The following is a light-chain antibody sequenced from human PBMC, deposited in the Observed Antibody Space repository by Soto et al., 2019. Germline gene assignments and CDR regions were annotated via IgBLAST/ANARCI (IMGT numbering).Light chain of an antibody. V-gene: IGKV3-20*01. Sequence: IVMTQSPATLSVSPGERATLCCRACQSVSSSYLAWYQQKPGQAPRLLIYGASSRATGIPDRFSGSGSGTDFTLTISRLEPEDFAVYYCQQYGSSPTWTFGQGTKVDIK. CDR1: QSVSSSY. CDR3: QQYGSSPTWT. J-gene: IGKJ1*01. CDR2: GAS.